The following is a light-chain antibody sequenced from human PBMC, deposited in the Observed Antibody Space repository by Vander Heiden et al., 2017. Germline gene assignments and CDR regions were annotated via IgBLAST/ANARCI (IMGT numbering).Light chain of an antibody. CDR2: AAS. Sequence: DIDMTQSPSSLSTCEGDRVTITCQASQDISSYFNWYQQKSGKPPKLVIYAASSLEVGVPSRFSGSRSGTDFTLTITSVQPEDIATYYCQQYNDPPNTFGQGTRL. J-gene: IGKJ5*01. V-gene: IGKV1-33*01. CDR3: QQYNDPPNT. CDR1: QDISSY.